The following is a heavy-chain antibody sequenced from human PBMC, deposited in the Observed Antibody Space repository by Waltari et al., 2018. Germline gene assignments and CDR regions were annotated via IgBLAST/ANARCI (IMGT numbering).Heavy chain of an antibody. CDR2: ISSSSSYI. CDR1: GFTFSSSS. Sequence: EVQLVESGGGLVKPGGSLRLSGAPSGFTFSSSSMNWVRQAPGKGLEWVSSISSSSSYIYYADSVKGRFTISRDNAKNSLYLQMNSLRAEDTAVYYCARGEQQLVAFDYWGQGTLVTVSS. J-gene: IGHJ4*02. CDR3: ARGEQQLVAFDY. D-gene: IGHD6-13*01. V-gene: IGHV3-21*01.